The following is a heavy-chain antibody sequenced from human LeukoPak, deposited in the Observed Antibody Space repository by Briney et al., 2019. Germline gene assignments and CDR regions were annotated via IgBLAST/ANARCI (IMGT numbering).Heavy chain of an antibody. V-gene: IGHV3-30*18. CDR2: ISNDGINK. D-gene: IGHD3-10*01. CDR3: AKDRSESYFYFDF. J-gene: IGHJ4*02. CDR1: GFTFNTFG. Sequence: TGGSLRLSCAASGFTFNTFGMRWVRQAPGKGLEWLALISNDGINKYYGDSVKGRFTISRDNSKNTLHLQMNSLRVEDTAMYYCAKDRSESYFYFDFWGQGTLVTVSS.